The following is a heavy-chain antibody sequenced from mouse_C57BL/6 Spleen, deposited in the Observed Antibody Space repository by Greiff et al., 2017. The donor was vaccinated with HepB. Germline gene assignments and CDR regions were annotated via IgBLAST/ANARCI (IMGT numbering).Heavy chain of an antibody. J-gene: IGHJ2*01. CDR1: GYTFTSYG. CDR2: IYPRSGNT. D-gene: IGHD2-5*01. CDR3: ARDYSNYGFDY. V-gene: IGHV1-81*01. Sequence: LQESGAELARPGASVKLSCKASGYTFTSYGISWVKQRTGQGLEWIGEIYPRSGNTYYNEKFKGKATLTADKSSSTAYMELRSLTSEDSAVYFCARDYSNYGFDYWGQGTTLTVSS.